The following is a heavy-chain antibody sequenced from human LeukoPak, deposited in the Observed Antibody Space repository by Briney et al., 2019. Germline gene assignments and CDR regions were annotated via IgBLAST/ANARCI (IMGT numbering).Heavy chain of an antibody. V-gene: IGHV3-74*01. Sequence: GGSLRLSCTASGFSFSGHWMHWARQLPGKGLVWVSRISPTGSTTSYADSVKGRFTVSKDNAKNTLYLQVNNLRAEDTAVYYCARGPNSNWSGLDFWGQGTLLTVSS. D-gene: IGHD6-6*01. CDR2: ISPTGSTT. CDR1: GFSFSGHW. CDR3: ARGPNSNWSGLDF. J-gene: IGHJ4*02.